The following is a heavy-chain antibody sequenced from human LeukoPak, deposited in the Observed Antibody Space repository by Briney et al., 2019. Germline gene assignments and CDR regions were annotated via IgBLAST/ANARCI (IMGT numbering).Heavy chain of an antibody. Sequence: SETLSLTCAVYGGSFSGYYWSWIRQPPGKGLEWIREINHSGSTNYNPSLKSRVTISVDTSKNQFSLKLSSVTAADTAVYYCARESGPGYYWGQGTLVTVSS. CDR1: GGSFSGYY. D-gene: IGHD3-10*01. V-gene: IGHV4-34*01. CDR2: INHSGST. CDR3: ARESGPGYY. J-gene: IGHJ4*02.